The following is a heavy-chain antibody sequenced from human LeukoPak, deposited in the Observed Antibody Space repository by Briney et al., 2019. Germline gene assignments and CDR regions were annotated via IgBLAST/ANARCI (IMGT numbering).Heavy chain of an antibody. J-gene: IGHJ4*02. CDR1: VHMFTDYY. V-gene: IGHV1-2*02. CDR2: MNVDSGAT. D-gene: IGHD2-21*02. CDR3: ARDSKVTGTSFDS. Sequence: ASVKVSCKASVHMFTDYYIHGVRQTPGQGREGMGWMNVDSGATKYAQKFQGRVTMTRDTSISTALMDLRRLTSDDTAVYYCARDSKVTGTSFDSWGQGTLVTVSS.